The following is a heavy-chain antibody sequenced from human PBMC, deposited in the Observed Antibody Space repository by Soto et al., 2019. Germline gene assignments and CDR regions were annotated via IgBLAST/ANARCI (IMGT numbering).Heavy chain of an antibody. D-gene: IGHD6-13*01. CDR3: AKDIGFQQHLFVFDN. Sequence: VPLVQSGAEVKKPGSSVKVSCKASGGTFSNYAFSWVRQAPGQGLEWMGGILPIFTTATYAPKFQDRVTITADESTSTVYMDLSSLRSEDTALYYCAKDIGFQQHLFVFDNWGQGTLVTVSS. J-gene: IGHJ4*02. V-gene: IGHV1-69*01. CDR1: GGTFSNYA. CDR2: ILPIFTTA.